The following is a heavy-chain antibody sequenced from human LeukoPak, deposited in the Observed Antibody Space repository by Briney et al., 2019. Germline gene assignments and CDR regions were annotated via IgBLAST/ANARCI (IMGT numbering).Heavy chain of an antibody. D-gene: IGHD3-22*01. V-gene: IGHV3-7*01. CDR1: GFTFSSYW. CDR2: IKQDGSEK. J-gene: IGHJ4*02. CDR3: AREEGSYYDSSGYLDY. Sequence: PGGSLRLSCAASGFTFSSYWMSWVRQAPGKGLEWVANIKQDGSEKYYVDSVKGRFTISRDNAKNSLYLQMNSPRAEDTAVYYCAREEGSYYDSSGYLDYWGQGTLVTVSS.